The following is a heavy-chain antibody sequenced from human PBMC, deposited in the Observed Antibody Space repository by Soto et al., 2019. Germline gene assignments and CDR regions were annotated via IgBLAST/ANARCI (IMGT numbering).Heavy chain of an antibody. J-gene: IGHJ4*02. Sequence: SETLSLTCTVSGGSISSSSYYWGWIRQPPGKGLEWIGSIYYSGSTYYNPSLKSRVTISVDTSKNQFSLKLSSVTAADTAVYYCAKEGVGGLYYSGLWGLGTLVTVSS. CDR2: IYYSGST. D-gene: IGHD2-15*01. CDR1: GGSISSSSYY. V-gene: IGHV4-39*02. CDR3: AKEGVGGLYYSGL.